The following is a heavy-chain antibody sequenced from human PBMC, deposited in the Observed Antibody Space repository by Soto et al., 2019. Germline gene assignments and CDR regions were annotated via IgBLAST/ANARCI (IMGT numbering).Heavy chain of an antibody. CDR1: GGSISSSSYY. D-gene: IGHD6-13*01. CDR3: ARRIAAAGNNWFDP. V-gene: IGHV4-39*01. Sequence: SETLSLTGTVSGGSISSSSYYWGWIRQPPGKGLEWIGSIYYSGSTYYNPSLKSRVTISVDTSKNQFSLKLSSVTAADTAVYYCARRIAAAGNNWFDPWGQGTLVTVSS. CDR2: IYYSGST. J-gene: IGHJ5*02.